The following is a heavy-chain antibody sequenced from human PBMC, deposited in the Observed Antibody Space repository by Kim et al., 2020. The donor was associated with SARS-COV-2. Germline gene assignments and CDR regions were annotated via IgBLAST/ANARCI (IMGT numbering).Heavy chain of an antibody. CDR2: IDESGRGT. D-gene: IGHD3-10*01. J-gene: IGHJ6*02. V-gene: IGHV3-23*01. Sequence: GGSLRLSCAASGFIFSNYAMIWVRQAPGKGLEWVSFIDESGRGTYYADSVEGRFTISRDNSKNTLDLQMNSLRAEDTAVYYCATSYGGLMDVWGQGTTVTVSS. CDR3: ATSYGGLMDV. CDR1: GFIFSNYA.